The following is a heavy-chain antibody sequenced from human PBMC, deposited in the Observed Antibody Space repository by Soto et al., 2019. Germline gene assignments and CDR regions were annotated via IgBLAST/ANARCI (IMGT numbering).Heavy chain of an antibody. CDR2: INHSGST. J-gene: IGHJ4*02. CDR3: ARQPRLRYFDWLLYYFDY. CDR1: GGSFSGYY. V-gene: IGHV4-34*01. D-gene: IGHD3-9*01. Sequence: QVQLQQWGAGLLKPSETLSLTCAVYGGSFSGYYWSWIRQPPGKGLEWIGEINHSGSTNYNPSLKSRVTISVDPSKNQFSLKLSSVTAADTAVYYCARQPRLRYFDWLLYYFDYWGQGTLVTVSS.